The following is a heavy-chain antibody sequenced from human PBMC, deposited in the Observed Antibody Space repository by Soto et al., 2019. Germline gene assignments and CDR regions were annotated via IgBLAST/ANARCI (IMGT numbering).Heavy chain of an antibody. CDR1: GYTFTSYY. CDR3: ASTTYYYGSGRYLGYYYGMDV. V-gene: IGHV1-69*13. D-gene: IGHD3-10*01. CDR2: INPIFGTA. J-gene: IGHJ6*02. Sequence: SVKVSCKASGYTFTSYYMHWVRQAPGQGLEWMGRINPIFGTANYAQKFQGRVTITADESTSTAYMELSSLRSEDTAVYYCASTTYYYGSGRYLGYYYGMDVWGQGTTVTVSS.